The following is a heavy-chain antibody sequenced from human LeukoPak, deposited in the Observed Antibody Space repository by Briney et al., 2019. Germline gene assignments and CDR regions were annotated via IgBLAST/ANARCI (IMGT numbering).Heavy chain of an antibody. Sequence: PSETLSLTCTVSGGSISSYYWSWIRQPPGKGLEWIGYIYYSGSTNYNPSLKSRVTISVDTSKNQFSLKLSSVTAADTAVYYCARDLVGNWSDPWGQGTLVTVSS. CDR2: IYYSGST. V-gene: IGHV4-59*01. CDR1: GGSISSYY. J-gene: IGHJ5*02. CDR3: ARDLVGNWSDP. D-gene: IGHD1-26*01.